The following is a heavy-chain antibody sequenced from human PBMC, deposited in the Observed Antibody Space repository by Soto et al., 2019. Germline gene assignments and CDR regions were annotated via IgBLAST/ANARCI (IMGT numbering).Heavy chain of an antibody. CDR1: GGSISSSSYY. Sequence: SETLSLTCTVSGGSISSSSYYWGWIRQPPGKGLEWIGSIYYSGSTYYNPSLKSRVTISVDTSKNQFSLKLSSVTAADTAVYYCARHVDWFDPWGQGTLVTVSS. J-gene: IGHJ5*02. V-gene: IGHV4-39*01. CDR3: ARHVDWFDP. CDR2: IYYSGST.